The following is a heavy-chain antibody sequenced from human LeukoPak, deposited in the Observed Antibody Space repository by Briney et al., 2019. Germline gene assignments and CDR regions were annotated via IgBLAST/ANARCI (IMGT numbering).Heavy chain of an antibody. CDR1: GFTVSSNY. D-gene: IGHD7-27*01. CDR2: IYSGGST. V-gene: IGHV3-53*01. CDR3: ARANSATIPGVDP. J-gene: IGHJ5*02. Sequence: GGSLRLSCVVSGFTVSSNYMSWVRQALGKGLEWVSIIYSGGSTYYADSVKGRFTISRDNSKNTVYLQMNSPRAEDTAVYYCARANSATIPGVDPWGQGTLVTVSS.